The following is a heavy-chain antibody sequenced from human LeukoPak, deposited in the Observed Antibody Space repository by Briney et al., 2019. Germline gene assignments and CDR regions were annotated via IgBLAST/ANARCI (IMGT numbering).Heavy chain of an antibody. CDR1: GHSFGTYW. J-gene: IGHJ4*02. V-gene: IGHV5-51*01. CDR2: IYPGDSDT. Sequence: GESLKISRKDSGHSFGTYWIAWVRQMPGKGLEWMGIIYPGDSDTRYSPSFQGQVTISADKSISTAYLQWSSLKASDTAMYFCARHQQMTYFDSWGQGTLVTVSS. D-gene: IGHD6-13*01. CDR3: ARHQQMTYFDS.